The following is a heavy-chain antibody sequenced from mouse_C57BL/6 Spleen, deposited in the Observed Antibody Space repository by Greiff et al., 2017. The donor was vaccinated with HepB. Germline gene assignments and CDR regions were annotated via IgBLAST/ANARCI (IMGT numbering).Heavy chain of an antibody. CDR1: GYTFTSYW. D-gene: IGHD2-2*01. Sequence: QVQLKQPGAELVKPGASVKLSCKASGYTFTSYWMHWVKQRPGQGLEWIGMIHPNSGSTNYNEKFKSKATLTVDKSSSTAYMQLSSLTSEDSAVYYCVRVEGEYGYPWFAYWGQGTLVTVSA. J-gene: IGHJ3*01. V-gene: IGHV1-64*01. CDR2: IHPNSGST. CDR3: VRVEGEYGYPWFAY.